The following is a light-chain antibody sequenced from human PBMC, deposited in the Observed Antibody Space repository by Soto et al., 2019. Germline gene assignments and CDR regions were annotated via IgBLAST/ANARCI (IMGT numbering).Light chain of an antibody. CDR1: QSVSSY. V-gene: IGKV3-11*01. CDR3: QQRSNWPHT. CDR2: DAS. J-gene: IGKJ2*01. Sequence: EIVLTQSPATLSLSPGERATLSCRASQSVSSYLAWYQQKPGQAPRLLIYDASNRATGIPARFSGSGSGTDLTLTISTLEPEDLALYYCQQRSNWPHTFGQETKQENK.